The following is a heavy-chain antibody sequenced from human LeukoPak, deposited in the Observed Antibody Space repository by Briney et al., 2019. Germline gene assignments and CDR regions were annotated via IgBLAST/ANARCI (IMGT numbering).Heavy chain of an antibody. V-gene: IGHV4-59*08. D-gene: IGHD2-8*02. Sequence: SSETLSLTCTVSGGSISSYQWSWTRQPPRKGLEWIGYISYSGFTNYNPSLKSRVTISLDTSKNQFSLKLTSVTAADTAVYYCAGHHPRNTVDFWGQGTLVTVSS. CDR1: GGSISSYQ. CDR2: ISYSGFT. J-gene: IGHJ4*02. CDR3: AGHHPRNTVDF.